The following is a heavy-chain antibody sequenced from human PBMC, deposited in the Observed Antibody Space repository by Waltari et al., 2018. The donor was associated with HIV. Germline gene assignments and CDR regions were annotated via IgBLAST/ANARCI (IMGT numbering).Heavy chain of an antibody. CDR2: INAGIGYT. CDR3: ARGRLGAGGGGVAVGTFDY. D-gene: IGHD6-19*01. V-gene: IGHV1-3*01. CDR1: GYTFTTYA. Sequence: QVQLVQSGAEVKKPGASVRVSCKTSGYTFTTYALHWLRQAPGQRFEWMGWINAGIGYTKYGQNCQGRVTVTTYTAASTAEMELHGLKAEDTAIYYCARGRLGAGGGGVAVGTFDYWGQGTLVSVSS. J-gene: IGHJ4*02.